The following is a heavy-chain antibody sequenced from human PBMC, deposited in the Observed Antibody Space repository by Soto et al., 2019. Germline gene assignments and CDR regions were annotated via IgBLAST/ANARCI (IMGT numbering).Heavy chain of an antibody. J-gene: IGHJ6*02. CDR1: SGSLSDHY. Sequence: PSETLSLTCAVFSGSLSDHYWTWVRQSPGKGLEWIGEVHPSGSTDSSAPLKSRVTLSLDTSTSLFSLKLSSVTAADTGVYYCARGRLLYYYYGMDVWGQGTTVTVS. CDR3: ARGRLLYYYYGMDV. V-gene: IGHV4-34*01. D-gene: IGHD2-15*01. CDR2: VHPSGST.